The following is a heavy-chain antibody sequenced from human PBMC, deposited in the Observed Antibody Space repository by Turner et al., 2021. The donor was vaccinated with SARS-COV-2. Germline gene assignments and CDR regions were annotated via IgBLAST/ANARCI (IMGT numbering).Heavy chain of an antibody. Sequence: EVQLVESGGGLVQPGRSLRLSCAASGFTFDDYAMNWVRQAPGKGLEWVSGISGSGDTTYYADSVEGRFTISRDNSKKTLYLQMSSLRAEDTAVYYCAKDRIVGATMGASRAWGQGTLVTVSS. CDR1: GFTFDDYA. CDR3: AKDRIVGATMGASRA. V-gene: IGHV3-23*04. J-gene: IGHJ5*02. CDR2: ISGSGDTT. D-gene: IGHD1-26*01.